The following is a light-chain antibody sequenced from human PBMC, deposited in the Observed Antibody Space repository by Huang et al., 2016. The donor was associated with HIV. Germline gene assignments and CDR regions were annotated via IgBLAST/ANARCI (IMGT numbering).Light chain of an antibody. Sequence: IQLTQSPSSLSASVGDRVTITCRASQGISSYLAWYQQKPGKAPKLLIYAASTVQSGVPSRFSGSGSGTDFTRTISSLQPEDFATYYCQQLNSYPEGFTFGPGTKVDIK. CDR3: QQLNSYPEGFT. CDR2: AAS. V-gene: IGKV1-9*01. CDR1: QGISSY. J-gene: IGKJ3*01.